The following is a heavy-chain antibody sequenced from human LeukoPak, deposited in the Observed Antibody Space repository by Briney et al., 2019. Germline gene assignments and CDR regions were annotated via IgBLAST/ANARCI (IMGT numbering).Heavy chain of an antibody. D-gene: IGHD6-13*01. J-gene: IGHJ4*02. CDR2: IRYDGSNK. CDR1: GFTFSSYG. V-gene: IGHV3-30*02. CDR3: ACAPPYSTNFDY. Sequence: PGGSLRLSCAASGFTFSSYGMHWVRQAPGKGLEWVAFIRYDGSNKYYADYVKGRFTISRDNSKNTLYLQMNSLRPEDTAVCYCACAPPYSTNFDYWGQGTLVTVSS.